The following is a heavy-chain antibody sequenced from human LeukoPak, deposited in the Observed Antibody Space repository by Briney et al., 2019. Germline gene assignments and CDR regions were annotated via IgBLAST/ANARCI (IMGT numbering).Heavy chain of an antibody. V-gene: IGHV3-11*04. J-gene: IGHJ4*02. D-gene: IGHD2-21*01. CDR1: GFTFSDYY. CDR2: ITSGGTSI. CDR3: ARDPLRGDGYTFDS. Sequence: GGSLRLSCAASGFTFSDYYMTWIRQAPGKGLEWVSFITSGGTSIYYADSVKGRFTISRDNAKKLLSLQMNSLRAEDTAVYYCARDPLRGDGYTFDSWGQGTLVTVSS.